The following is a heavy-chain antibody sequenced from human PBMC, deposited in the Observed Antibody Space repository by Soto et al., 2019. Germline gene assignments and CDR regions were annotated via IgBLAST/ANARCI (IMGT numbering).Heavy chain of an antibody. V-gene: IGHV1-69*13. J-gene: IGHJ4*02. CDR1: GGTFSSYA. D-gene: IGHD6-19*01. CDR2: IIPIFGTA. Sequence: GASVKVSCKASGGTFSSYAISWVRQAPGQGLEWMGGIIPIFGTANYAQKFQGRVTITADESTSTAYMELSSLRSEDTAVYYCARTISGWSNFDYWGQGTLVTVSS. CDR3: ARTISGWSNFDY.